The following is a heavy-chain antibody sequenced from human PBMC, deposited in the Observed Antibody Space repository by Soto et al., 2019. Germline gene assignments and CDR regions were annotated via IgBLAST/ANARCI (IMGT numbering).Heavy chain of an antibody. Sequence: PSETLSLTCAVYGGSFSGYYWSWIRQHPGKGLEWIGEINHSGSTNYNPSLKSRVTISVDTSKNQFSLKLSSVTAADTAVYYCARGIEYYDYVWGSYELGYYGMDVWGQGTTVTVSS. CDR1: GGSFSGYY. V-gene: IGHV4-34*01. CDR2: INHSGST. CDR3: ARGIEYYDYVWGSYELGYYGMDV. D-gene: IGHD3-16*01. J-gene: IGHJ6*02.